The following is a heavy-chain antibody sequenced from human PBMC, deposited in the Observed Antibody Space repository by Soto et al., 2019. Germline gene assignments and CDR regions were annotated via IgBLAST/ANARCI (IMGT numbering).Heavy chain of an antibody. CDR1: GYTFTAYG. Sequence: GPGVKMPGASVKVSCKTSGYTFTAYGLAWLRQAPGQRPEWMGWVSTNNADTNYAQKFQGRVSMTSDRSTTTTYMELRSLRSDDTAIYYCAKELSTGSSAYYSFAYWGQGTLVTVSS. CDR3: AKELSTGSSAYYSFAY. V-gene: IGHV1-18*01. D-gene: IGHD3-22*01. J-gene: IGHJ4*02. CDR2: VSTNNADT.